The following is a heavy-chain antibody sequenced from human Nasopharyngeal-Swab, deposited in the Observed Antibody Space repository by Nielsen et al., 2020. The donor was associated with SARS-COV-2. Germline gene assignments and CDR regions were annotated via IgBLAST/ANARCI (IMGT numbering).Heavy chain of an antibody. CDR2: IYYSGST. CDR3: ARETSDGSSGYYYTNWFDP. J-gene: IGHJ5*02. Sequence: RQAPGKGLEWIGSIYYSGSTYYNPSLKSRVTISVDTSKNQFSLKLSSVTAADTAVYYCARETSDGSSGYYYTNWFDPWGQGTPVTVSS. D-gene: IGHD3-22*01. V-gene: IGHV4-39*07.